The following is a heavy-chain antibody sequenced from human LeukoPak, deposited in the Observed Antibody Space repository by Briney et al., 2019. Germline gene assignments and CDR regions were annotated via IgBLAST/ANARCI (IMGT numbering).Heavy chain of an antibody. CDR3: ARKKSVYRSSSSTYYYMDV. J-gene: IGHJ6*03. V-gene: IGHV3-30*02. CDR2: IRHDGSDK. CDR1: GFTFSSYA. D-gene: IGHD6-6*01. Sequence: PGGSLRLSCAVSGFTFSSYAMHWVRQAPGKGLEWVAFIRHDGSDKYYADSVKGRFTISRDNSKSTLYLQMNSLRAEDTAVYHCARKKSVYRSSSSTYYYMDVWGKGTTVTVSS.